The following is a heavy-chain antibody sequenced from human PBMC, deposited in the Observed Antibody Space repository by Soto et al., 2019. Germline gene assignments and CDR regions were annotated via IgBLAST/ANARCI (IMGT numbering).Heavy chain of an antibody. CDR3: ARERGGSPGWFDP. CDR1: GFTFSRHG. Sequence: QVQLVESRGGVVQPGRSLRLSCAASGFTFSRHGMYWVRQAPGKGLEWVAAIWYDGSNTYYADSMKGRFTISRDNSKNTLYLQMNSLRAEDTAMYYCARERGGSPGWFDPWGQGTLVTASS. V-gene: IGHV3-33*01. J-gene: IGHJ5*02. D-gene: IGHD3-16*01. CDR2: IWYDGSNT.